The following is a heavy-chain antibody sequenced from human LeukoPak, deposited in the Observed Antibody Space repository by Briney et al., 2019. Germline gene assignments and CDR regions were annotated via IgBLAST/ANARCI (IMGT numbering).Heavy chain of an antibody. CDR1: GFTVSSNY. V-gene: IGHV3-66*02. Sequence: GGSLRLSCAASGFTVSSNYMSWVRQAPGKGLEWVSVTYSGGSTYYADSVKGRFTISRDNSKNTLYLQMNSLRAEDTAVYYCARAQLSAYYYDSSGYYYFDYWGQGTLVTVSS. D-gene: IGHD3-22*01. J-gene: IGHJ4*02. CDR2: TYSGGST. CDR3: ARAQLSAYYYDSSGYYYFDY.